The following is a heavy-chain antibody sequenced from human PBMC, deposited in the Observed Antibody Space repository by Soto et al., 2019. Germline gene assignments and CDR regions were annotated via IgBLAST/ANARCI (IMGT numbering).Heavy chain of an antibody. CDR1: GFALSSYG. Sequence: QVQLVESGGGVVQPGRSLRLSCAASGFALSSYGMHWVRHAPGKGLEWVAVIWYDGSNKYYADSVKGRFTISRDNSKNTLYLQMNSLRAEDTAVYYCASTTGSSSWYGCFDPWGQGTLVTVSS. CDR2: IWYDGSNK. CDR3: ASTTGSSSWYGCFDP. D-gene: IGHD6-13*01. V-gene: IGHV3-33*01. J-gene: IGHJ5*02.